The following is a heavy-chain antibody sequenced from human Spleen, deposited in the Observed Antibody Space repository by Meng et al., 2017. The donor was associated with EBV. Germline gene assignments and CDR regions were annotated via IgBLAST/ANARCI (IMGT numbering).Heavy chain of an antibody. CDR3: AHIIAARPFDY. CDR2: IYWDDDQ. CDR1: GFSLSTRGVG. D-gene: IGHD6-6*01. J-gene: IGHJ4*02. V-gene: IGHV2-5*02. Sequence: QITLKESGPTLVKPTQTLTLTCTFSGFSLSTRGVGVGWIRQPPGKALEWLAVIYWDDDQRYSPSLKSRLTITKDTSKDQVVLTMTNMDPVDAATYYCAHIIAARPFDYWGQGTLVNVSS.